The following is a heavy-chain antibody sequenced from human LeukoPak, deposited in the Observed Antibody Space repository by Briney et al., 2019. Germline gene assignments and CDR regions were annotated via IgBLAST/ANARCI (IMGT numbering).Heavy chain of an antibody. V-gene: IGHV5-51*01. CDR2: IYPGDSDT. CDR1: GYSFTSYW. D-gene: IGHD3-22*01. J-gene: IGHJ4*02. Sequence: GESLKISCQGSGYSFTSYWIGWVRQLPGKGLEWMGIIYPGDSDTRYSPSFQGQVTISADKSISTAYLQWSSLKASDTAMYYCARQDSSLIGGDYFDYWGQGTLVTVSS. CDR3: ARQDSSLIGGDYFDY.